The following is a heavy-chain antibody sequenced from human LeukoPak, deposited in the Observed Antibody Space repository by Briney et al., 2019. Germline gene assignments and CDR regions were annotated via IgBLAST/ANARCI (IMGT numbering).Heavy chain of an antibody. CDR3: ARGEFLVQNHFDP. J-gene: IGHJ5*02. V-gene: IGHV4-61*02. D-gene: IGHD3-3*01. Sequence: SQTLSLTCTVSGCTISSDSYYWSWIPPPAGKGLVWIMRVHRSGSTAANPSVKSRVTISVDTSKNQFSLKLNSVTAADAAVYYCARGEFLVQNHFDPWGQGTLVTVSS. CDR2: VHRSGST. CDR1: GCTISSDSYY.